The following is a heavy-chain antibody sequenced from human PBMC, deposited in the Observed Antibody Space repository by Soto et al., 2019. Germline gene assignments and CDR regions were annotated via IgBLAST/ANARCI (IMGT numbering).Heavy chain of an antibody. Sequence: PSETLSLTCTVSGGSISSVGYYWSWIRQHPGKGLEGIGYIYYSGSTYYNPSLKSRVTISVDTSKNQFSLKLSSVTAADTAVYYCARDQVAARPGYYYYGMDVWGQGTTVTVSS. CDR2: IYYSGST. CDR1: GGSISSVGYY. D-gene: IGHD6-6*01. J-gene: IGHJ6*02. V-gene: IGHV4-31*03. CDR3: ARDQVAARPGYYYYGMDV.